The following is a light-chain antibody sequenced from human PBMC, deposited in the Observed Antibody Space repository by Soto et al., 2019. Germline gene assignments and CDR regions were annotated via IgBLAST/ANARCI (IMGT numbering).Light chain of an antibody. V-gene: IGKV3-20*01. J-gene: IGKJ1*01. CDR1: QSVSSSY. Sequence: EIVLTQSPGTLSLSPGERATLSCRASQSVSSSYLAWYQQKPGQAPRLLIYGASSRATGIPDRFSGSGSGTDFTLTISRLEPEDFAVYXXXXYGSSGTFGQGTKGDIK. CDR3: XXYGSSGT. CDR2: GAS.